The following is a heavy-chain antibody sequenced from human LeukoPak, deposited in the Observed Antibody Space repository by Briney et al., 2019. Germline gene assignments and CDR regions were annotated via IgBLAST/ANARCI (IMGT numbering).Heavy chain of an antibody. J-gene: IGHJ4*02. V-gene: IGHV3-64D*09. CDR1: GFTFSSYA. D-gene: IGHD3-22*01. Sequence: GGSLRLSCSVSGFTFSSYAMFWVRQAPGKGLEYVSTISSNGGNTYYADSVKGRFTISRDNSKNMLYLQMSSLRDEDTAVYYCVKAYYYDSSGYFSFDYWGQGTLVTVSS. CDR2: ISSNGGNT. CDR3: VKAYYYDSSGYFSFDY.